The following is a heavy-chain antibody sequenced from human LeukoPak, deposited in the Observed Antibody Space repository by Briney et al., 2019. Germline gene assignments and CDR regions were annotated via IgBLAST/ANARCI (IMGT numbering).Heavy chain of an antibody. Sequence: SETLSLTCTVSGDSISGYYWSWIRQPAGKGLEWIGRIYTSGSTNYNPSLRSRVTMSVDTSKNQFSLKLSSVTAADTAVYYCARAQTDYDSSGYEFDYYYYYMDVWGKGTTVTVSS. CDR3: ARAQTDYDSSGYEFDYYYYYMDV. J-gene: IGHJ6*03. CDR1: GDSISGYY. V-gene: IGHV4-4*07. D-gene: IGHD3-22*01. CDR2: IYTSGST.